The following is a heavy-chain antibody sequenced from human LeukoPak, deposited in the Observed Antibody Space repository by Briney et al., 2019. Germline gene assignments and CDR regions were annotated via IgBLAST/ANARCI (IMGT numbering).Heavy chain of an antibody. J-gene: IGHJ4*02. CDR2: ISYDGSNK. D-gene: IGHD6-19*01. CDR1: GLTFSSYA. CDR3: ARDPQWLVPFFDY. V-gene: IGHV3-30-3*01. Sequence: PGRSLRLSCAASGLTFSSYAMHWVRQAPGKGLEWVAVISYDGSNKYYADSVKGRFTISRDNSKNTLYLQMNSLRAEDTAVYYCARDPQWLVPFFDYWGQGTLVTVSS.